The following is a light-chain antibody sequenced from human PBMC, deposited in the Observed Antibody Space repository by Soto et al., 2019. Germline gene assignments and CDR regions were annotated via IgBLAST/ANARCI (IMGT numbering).Light chain of an antibody. CDR2: KAS. Sequence: IQMTQSPSTLSASVGDRVTISCRTGQSISSWLAWYQQKPGKAPKLLIYKASSLESGVPSRFSGSGSGTDFTLTISSLQPEDFATYYCQQSYSTPWTFGQGNKVDIK. J-gene: IGKJ1*01. V-gene: IGKV1-5*03. CDR3: QQSYSTPWT. CDR1: QSISSW.